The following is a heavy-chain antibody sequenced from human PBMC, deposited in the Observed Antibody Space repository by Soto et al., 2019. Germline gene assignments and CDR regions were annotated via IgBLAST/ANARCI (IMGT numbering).Heavy chain of an antibody. CDR2: ISAYNGNT. J-gene: IGHJ5*02. Sequence: GASVKVSCKASGHTFTSYGISWVRQAPGQGLEWMGWISAYNGNTNYAQKLQGRVTMTTDTSTSTAYMELRSLRSDDTAVYYCARDLISEFWSGYYSPPWFDPWGQGTLVTVSS. V-gene: IGHV1-18*01. CDR1: GHTFTSYG. CDR3: ARDLISEFWSGYYSPPWFDP. D-gene: IGHD3-3*01.